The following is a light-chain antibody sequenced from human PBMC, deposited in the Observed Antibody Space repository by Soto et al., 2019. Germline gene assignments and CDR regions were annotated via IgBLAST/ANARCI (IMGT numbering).Light chain of an antibody. J-gene: IGLJ2*01. CDR2: DVS. V-gene: IGLV2-14*03. CDR1: SDDIGAFDY. Sequence: SALTQPASVSGSPGQSITISCTGTSDDIGAFDYVSWYQQHPGKAPKLMIFDVSDRPSGVSSRFSGSKSGNTASLTISGLQSEDEADYFCSSYTASSTVFGGGTKLTVL. CDR3: SSYTASSTV.